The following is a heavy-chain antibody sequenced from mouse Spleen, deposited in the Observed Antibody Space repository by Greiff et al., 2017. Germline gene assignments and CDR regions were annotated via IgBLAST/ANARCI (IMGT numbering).Heavy chain of an antibody. CDR1: GYTFTSYW. J-gene: IGHJ4*01. V-gene: IGHV1-55*01. CDR3: ALDSSGYVRAMDY. Sequence: QVQLQQPGAELVKPGASVKMSCKASGYTFTSYWITWVKQRPGQGLEWIGDIYPGSGSTNYNEKFKSKATLTVDTSSSTAYMQLSSLTSEDSAVYYCALDSSGYVRAMDYWGQGTSVTVSS. D-gene: IGHD3-2*01. CDR2: IYPGSGST.